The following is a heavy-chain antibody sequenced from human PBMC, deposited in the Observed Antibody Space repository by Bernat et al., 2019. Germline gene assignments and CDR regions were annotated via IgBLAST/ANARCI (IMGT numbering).Heavy chain of an antibody. Sequence: QVQLQQWGAGLLKPSETLSLTCAVYGGSFSGYYWSWIRQPPGKGLEWIGEINHGGSTNYNPSLKSRVTISVDTSKNQFSLKLSSVTAADTALYYCARVRGYYGSGIHSDYWGQGTLVTVSS. CDR2: INHGGST. J-gene: IGHJ4*02. V-gene: IGHV4-34*01. CDR3: ARVRGYYGSGIHSDY. D-gene: IGHD3-10*01. CDR1: GGSFSGYY.